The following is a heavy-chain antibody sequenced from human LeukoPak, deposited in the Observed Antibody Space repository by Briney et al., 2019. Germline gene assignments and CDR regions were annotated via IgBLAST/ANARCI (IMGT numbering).Heavy chain of an antibody. J-gene: IGHJ4*02. D-gene: IGHD4-17*01. CDR3: AKDLQLLDYGDYVDETAGFGGNVEY. Sequence: PGGSLRLSCAASGFTFSSYAMNWVRQAPGKGLEWVSAIYGSGGNTYYADSVKGRFTISRDNSKNTLYLQMNSLRAEDTDVYYCAKDLQLLDYGDYVDETAGFGGNVEYWGEGTLVTVSS. V-gene: IGHV3-23*01. CDR1: GFTFSSYA. CDR2: IYGSGGNT.